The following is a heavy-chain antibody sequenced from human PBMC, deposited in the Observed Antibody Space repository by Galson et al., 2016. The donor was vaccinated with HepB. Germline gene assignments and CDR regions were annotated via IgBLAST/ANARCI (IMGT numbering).Heavy chain of an antibody. CDR2: SGSGGPT. Sequence: CAASGFTFSSYAMSWVRQAPGKGLEWVSSSGSGGPTYYADSVKGRFTISRDNSKNTLFLQMHSLRADDTAVYYCAKSVLEYDILTGYYRRGADYWGQGTLVTVSS. J-gene: IGHJ4*02. D-gene: IGHD3-9*01. V-gene: IGHV3-23*01. CDR3: AKSVLEYDILTGYYRRGADY. CDR1: GFTFSSYA.